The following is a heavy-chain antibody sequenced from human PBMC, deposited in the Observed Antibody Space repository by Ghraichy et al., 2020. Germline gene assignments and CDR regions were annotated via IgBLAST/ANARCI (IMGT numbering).Heavy chain of an antibody. CDR1: GGSMNDYY. CDR3: AREVRPKSMTYDYYYYMDV. Sequence: SETLSLTCTVSGGSMNDYYWSWVRQSAGKSPEWLARIFVTGNTNYNPSLKGRIAMSVDTSKSQFSLTLTAVSAADSAVYFCAREVRPKSMTYDYYYYMDVWGKGATVAICS. V-gene: IGHV4-4*07. J-gene: IGHJ6*03. CDR2: IFVTGNT.